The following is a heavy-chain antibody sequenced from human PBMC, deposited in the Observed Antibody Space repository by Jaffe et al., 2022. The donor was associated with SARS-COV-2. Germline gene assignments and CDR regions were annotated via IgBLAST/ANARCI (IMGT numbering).Heavy chain of an antibody. Sequence: EIQMVESGGGLVQPGGSLRLSCAAAGFTVSSNYMSWVRQAPGKGLEWVSLIYSDVGTRYADSVRGRFIISRDSSKNTLSLQMNSLKAEDTAVYYCARVAAVPGSLFRRAARERWYFDLWGRGTLVTVSS. CDR3: ARVAAVPGSLFRRAARERWYFDL. V-gene: IGHV3-53*01. CDR2: IYSDVGT. J-gene: IGHJ2*01. D-gene: IGHD6-19*01. CDR1: GFTVSSNY.